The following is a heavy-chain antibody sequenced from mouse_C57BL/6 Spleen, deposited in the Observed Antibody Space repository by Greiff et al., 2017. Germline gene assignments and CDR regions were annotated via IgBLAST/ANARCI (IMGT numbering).Heavy chain of an antibody. CDR3: ARGDYSSWFAD. J-gene: IGHJ3*01. CDR2: ISSGSSTI. D-gene: IGHD2-13*01. Sequence: EVQLVESGGGLVKPGGSLKLSCAASGFTFSDYGMHWVRQAPEQGLEWVAYISSGSSTIYYADTVKGRVTLSRDNAKNTLFLQMTSLRSEDTAMYYCARGDYSSWFADGGKGILVTVSA. CDR1: GFTFSDYG. V-gene: IGHV5-17*01.